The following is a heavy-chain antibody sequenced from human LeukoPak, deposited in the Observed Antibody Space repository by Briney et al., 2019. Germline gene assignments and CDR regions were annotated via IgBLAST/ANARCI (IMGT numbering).Heavy chain of an antibody. CDR2: IIPIFGTA. CDR3: ARGRGDSSDIVFDY. J-gene: IGHJ4*02. D-gene: IGHD3-22*01. V-gene: IGHV1-69*05. Sequence: GASVKVSSKASRGTFSSYAISWVRQAPGQGLEWMGRIIPIFGTANYAQKFQGRVTITTDESTSTAYMELSSLRSEDTAVYYCARGRGDSSDIVFDYWGQGTLVTVSS. CDR1: RGTFSSYA.